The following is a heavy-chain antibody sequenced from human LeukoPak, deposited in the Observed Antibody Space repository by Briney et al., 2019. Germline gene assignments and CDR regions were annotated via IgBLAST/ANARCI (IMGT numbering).Heavy chain of an antibody. CDR3: ARVFWGQLHALDF. D-gene: IGHD3-16*01. V-gene: IGHV4-59*01. Sequence: PSETLSLTCTVSGASISSYYWSWIRQPPGKGLEWIGYIYYSGSTNYNPSLKSRVTISIDTSKNQFSLNLSSVTAADTAVYYCARVFWGQLHALDFWGQGTMVTVSS. CDR1: GASISSYY. CDR2: IYYSGST. J-gene: IGHJ3*01.